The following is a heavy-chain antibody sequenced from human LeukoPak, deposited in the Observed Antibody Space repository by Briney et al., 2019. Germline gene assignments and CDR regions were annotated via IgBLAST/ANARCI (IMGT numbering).Heavy chain of an antibody. CDR1: GFTFSSYA. V-gene: IGHV3-23*01. CDR2: ITGSGGST. J-gene: IGHJ4*02. Sequence: PGGSLRLSCAASGFTFSSYAMSWVRQAPGKWLEWVSAITGSGGSTYYADSVKGRFTISRDNSKNTLYLQMNSLRAEDTALYCRSQGPYRYSYGYGVLDYWGQGTLVTVSS. CDR3: SQGPYRYSYGYGVLDY. D-gene: IGHD5-18*01.